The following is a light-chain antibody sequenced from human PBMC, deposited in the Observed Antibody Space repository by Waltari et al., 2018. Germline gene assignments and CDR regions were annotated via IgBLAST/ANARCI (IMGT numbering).Light chain of an antibody. J-gene: IGKJ3*01. Sequence: DIQMTQSPSSLSASVGDRVTITCRASQGISNSLAWYQQKPGKAPKLLLYAASRLESWVPSRFRGSGSGTDYTLTISSLQPADFATYYCQQYYSTPLTFGPGTKVEIK. V-gene: IGKV1-NL1*01. CDR2: AAS. CDR1: QGISNS. CDR3: QQYYSTPLT.